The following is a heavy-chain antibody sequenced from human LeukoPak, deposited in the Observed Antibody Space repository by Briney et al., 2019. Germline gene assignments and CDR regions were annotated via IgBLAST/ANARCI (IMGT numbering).Heavy chain of an antibody. J-gene: IGHJ6*04. CDR2: ISSSGSTI. D-gene: IGHD2-15*01. CDR3: ARVGPRYCSGGSCYSHYYYGMDV. CDR1: GFTFSSYE. V-gene: IGHV3-48*03. Sequence: TGGSLRLSCAASGFTFSSYEMNWVRQAPGKGLEWVSYISSSGSTIYYADSVKGRFTISRDNAKNSLYLQMNSLRAEDKAVYYCARVGPRYCSGGSCYSHYYYGMDVWGKGTTVTVSS.